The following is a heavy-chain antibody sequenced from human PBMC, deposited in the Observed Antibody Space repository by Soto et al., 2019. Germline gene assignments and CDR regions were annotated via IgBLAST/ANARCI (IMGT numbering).Heavy chain of an antibody. CDR2: IYYSGSS. Sequence: SETLSLTCTFSGGSISSGGYYWSWIRQHPGKGLEWIGYIYYSGSSNSDPFLKSRVSISVDTSKNQFSLKLSSVTAADTAVYYCARHSNEYRKSLDYWGRGTLVTVS. J-gene: IGHJ4*02. CDR1: GGSISSGGYY. D-gene: IGHD6-13*01. CDR3: ARHSNEYRKSLDY. V-gene: IGHV4-31*03.